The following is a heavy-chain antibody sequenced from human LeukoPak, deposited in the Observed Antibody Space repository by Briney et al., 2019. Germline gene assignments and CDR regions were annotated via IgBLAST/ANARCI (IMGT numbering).Heavy chain of an antibody. V-gene: IGHV1-69*13. J-gene: IGHJ4*02. D-gene: IGHD2-2*01. CDR1: GYTFTSYG. Sequence: ASVKVSCKASGYTFTSYGISWVRQAPGQGLEWMGGIIPIFGTANYAQKFQGRVTITADESTSTAYMELSSLRSDDTAVYYCARDVGEYCSSTNCYASHYWGQGTLVTVSS. CDR2: IIPIFGTA. CDR3: ARDVGEYCSSTNCYASHY.